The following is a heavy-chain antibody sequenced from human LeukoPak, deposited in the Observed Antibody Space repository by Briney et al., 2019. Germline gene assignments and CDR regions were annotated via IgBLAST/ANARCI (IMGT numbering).Heavy chain of an antibody. D-gene: IGHD2-21*02. CDR1: GGSIKNFY. Sequence: TSETPSLTCTVSGGSIKNFYWSWIRQSPGKGLGWLGYIYNNGNTNYNASLKSRVIMSIDTSKNQFSLKVTSVTAADTAIYYCARVLRGAYCGGDCYRLDYWGQGMLVIVSS. CDR2: IYNNGNT. V-gene: IGHV4-59*01. CDR3: ARVLRGAYCGGDCYRLDY. J-gene: IGHJ4*02.